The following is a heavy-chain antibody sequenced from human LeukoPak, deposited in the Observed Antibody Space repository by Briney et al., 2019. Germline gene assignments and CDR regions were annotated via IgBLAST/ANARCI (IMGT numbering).Heavy chain of an antibody. D-gene: IGHD6-6*01. V-gene: IGHV4-34*01. J-gene: IGHJ6*03. Sequence: TSETLSLTCAVYGGSFSGYYWSWIRQPPGKGLEWIGEINHSGSTNYNPSLKSRVTISADTSKNQFSLKLSSVTAADTAVYYCARQSSSSSTFYYYYYYMDVWGKGTTVTVSS. CDR2: INHSGST. CDR1: GGSFSGYY. CDR3: ARQSSSSSTFYYYYYYMDV.